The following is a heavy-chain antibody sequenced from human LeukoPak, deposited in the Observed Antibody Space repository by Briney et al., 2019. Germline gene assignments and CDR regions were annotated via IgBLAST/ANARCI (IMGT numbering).Heavy chain of an antibody. CDR2: IYTSGST. J-gene: IGHJ3*02. D-gene: IGHD3-10*01. CDR1: GGSISSYY. V-gene: IGHV4-4*07. CDR3: ASAGLLWFGERAFDI. Sequence: SETLSLTCTVSGGSISSYYWSWIRQPAGKGLEWIGRIYTSGSTNYNPSLKSRVTMSVDTSKNQFSLKLSSVTAANTAVYYCASAGLLWFGERAFDIWGQGTMVTVSS.